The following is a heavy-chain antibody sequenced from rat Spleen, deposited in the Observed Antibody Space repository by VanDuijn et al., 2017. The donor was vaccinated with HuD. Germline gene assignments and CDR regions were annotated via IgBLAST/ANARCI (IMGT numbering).Heavy chain of an antibody. Sequence: EVQLVESGGGLGQPGNSLKLSCVASGFTFNNNWMTWIRQVAGKGLEWVATIIDIGNNTYYPDSVKGRFTISRDDAKSTLYLQMNSLGSEDTATYYCARGTRNYSNYGGFAFWGQGTLVTVSS. D-gene: IGHD1-2*01. CDR2: IIDIGNNT. CDR1: GFTFNNNW. V-gene: IGHV5-31*01. J-gene: IGHJ3*01. CDR3: ARGTRNYSNYGGFAF.